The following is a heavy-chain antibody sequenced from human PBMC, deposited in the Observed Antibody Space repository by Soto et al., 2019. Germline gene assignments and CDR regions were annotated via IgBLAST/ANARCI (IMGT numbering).Heavy chain of an antibody. CDR1: AVSFSHYY. CDR2: IKHSGSS. D-gene: IGHD6-19*01. CDR3: ARGGSSDWQVALDI. J-gene: IGHJ3*02. V-gene: IGHV4-34*01. Sequence: QVQQQPWGAGLLKPSETLSLTCAVYAVSFSHYYWNWIRQSPGKGLEWIGKIKHSGSSNYNPSLRSRVSISVDMSKNQFSLRLTSVTAADTAVYYCARGGSSDWQVALDIWGQGTMVTVSS.